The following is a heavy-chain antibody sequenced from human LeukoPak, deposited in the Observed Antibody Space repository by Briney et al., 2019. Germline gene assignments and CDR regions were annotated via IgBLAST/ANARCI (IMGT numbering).Heavy chain of an antibody. V-gene: IGHV4-39*07. J-gene: IGHJ4*02. CDR3: ARGIVGALHHAYFDY. D-gene: IGHD1-26*01. CDR1: GGSISSSSYY. Sequence: SETLSLTCTVSGGSISSSSYYWGWIRQPPGKGLEWIGSIYYSGSTYYNPSLKSRVTISVDTSKNQFSLKLSSVTAADTAVYYCARGIVGALHHAYFDYWGQGTLVTVSS. CDR2: IYYSGST.